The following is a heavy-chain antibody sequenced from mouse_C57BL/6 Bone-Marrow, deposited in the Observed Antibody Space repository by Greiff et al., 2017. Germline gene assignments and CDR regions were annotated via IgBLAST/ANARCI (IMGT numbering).Heavy chain of an antibody. CDR1: GYSFTGYY. Sequence: VQLQQSGPELVKPGASVKISCKASGYSFTGYYMNWVKQSPEKSLEWIGEINPSTGGTTYNQKFKAKATLTVDKSSSTAYMQLKSLTSEDSAVYYCARPDGYYVSYYAMDYWGQGTSVTVSS. CDR3: ARPDGYYVSYYAMDY. D-gene: IGHD2-3*01. J-gene: IGHJ4*01. V-gene: IGHV1-42*01. CDR2: INPSTGGT.